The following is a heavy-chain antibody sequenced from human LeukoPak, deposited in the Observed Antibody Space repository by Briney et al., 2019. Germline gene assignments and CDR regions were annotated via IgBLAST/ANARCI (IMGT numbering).Heavy chain of an antibody. V-gene: IGHV1-18*04. CDR2: ISAYNGNT. Sequence: ASVKVSCKASGYSFTADFIYWVRQAPGQGLEWMGWISAYNGNTNYAQKLQGRVTMTTDTSTSTAYMELRSLRSDDTAVYYCAREKVTSFDYWGQGTLVTVSS. CDR1: GYSFTADF. D-gene: IGHD2-21*02. J-gene: IGHJ4*02. CDR3: AREKVTSFDY.